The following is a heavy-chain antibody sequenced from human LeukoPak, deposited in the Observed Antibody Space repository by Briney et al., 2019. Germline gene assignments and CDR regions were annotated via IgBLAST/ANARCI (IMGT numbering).Heavy chain of an antibody. CDR2: IYSGGST. CDR1: GFTVSSNY. J-gene: IGHJ4*02. CDR3: ARDLNWNGDY. V-gene: IGHV3-66*01. D-gene: IGHD1-20*01. Sequence: GGSLRLSCAASGFTVSSNYMSWVRQAPGPGLEWVSVIYSGGSTYYADSVKGRFTISRDNPKNTLYLQMNSLRAEDTAVYYCARDLNWNGDYWGQGTLVTVSS.